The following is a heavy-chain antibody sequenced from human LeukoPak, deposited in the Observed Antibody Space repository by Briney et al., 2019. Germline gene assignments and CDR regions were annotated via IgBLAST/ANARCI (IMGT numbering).Heavy chain of an antibody. Sequence: GGSLRLSCAASGFTFDDYGMSWVRQAPGKGLEWVSGINWNGGSTGYADPVKGRFTISRDNAKNSLYLQMNSLRAEDTALYYCAREGRDYGSGSSDYWGQGTLVTVSS. V-gene: IGHV3-20*04. J-gene: IGHJ4*02. D-gene: IGHD3-10*01. CDR1: GFTFDDYG. CDR3: AREGRDYGSGSSDY. CDR2: INWNGGST.